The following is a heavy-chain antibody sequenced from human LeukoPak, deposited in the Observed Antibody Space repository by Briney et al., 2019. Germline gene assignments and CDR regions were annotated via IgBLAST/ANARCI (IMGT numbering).Heavy chain of an antibody. CDR3: ARDVPYGATTLDI. D-gene: IGHD3/OR15-3a*01. CDR1: GLTLSSHW. V-gene: IGHV3-7*01. J-gene: IGHJ4*02. CDR2: IKQDGSET. Sequence: PGGSLRLSCAASGLTLSSHWMGWVRQAPGKGLEWVANIKQDGSETYYVDSVKGRFTISRDNARNSLDLQMDSLRAEDTAVYYCARDVPYGATTLDIWGQGTLVTVSS.